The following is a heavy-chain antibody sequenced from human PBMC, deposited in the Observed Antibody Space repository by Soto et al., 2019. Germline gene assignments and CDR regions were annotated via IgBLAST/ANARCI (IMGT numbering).Heavy chain of an antibody. D-gene: IGHD5-12*01. CDR2: IYYSGST. J-gene: IGHJ6*02. CDR1: GGSISSGGYY. CDR3: ERDRRGSDGMDV. Sequence: QVQLQESGPGLVKPSQTLSLTCTVSGGSISSGGYYWSWIRQHPGKGLEWIGYIYYSGSTYYNPSLKSRVTRSVDTSKNQFSLKLSSVTAADTAVYYCERDRRGSDGMDVWGQGTTVTVSS. V-gene: IGHV4-31*03.